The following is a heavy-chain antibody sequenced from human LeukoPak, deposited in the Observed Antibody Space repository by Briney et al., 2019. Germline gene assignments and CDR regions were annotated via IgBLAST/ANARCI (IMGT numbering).Heavy chain of an antibody. CDR2: IKQDGSEK. D-gene: IGHD4/OR15-4a*01. CDR3: ARGLTVDF. Sequence: GGSLRLPCAVSGFTFSSYWMSWVRQAPGKGLEWVANIKQDGSEKYYVDSVKGRFTISRDNAKNSLYLQMNSLRADDTAVFYCARGLTVDFWGQGTLVTVSS. J-gene: IGHJ4*02. V-gene: IGHV3-7*04. CDR1: GFTFSSYW.